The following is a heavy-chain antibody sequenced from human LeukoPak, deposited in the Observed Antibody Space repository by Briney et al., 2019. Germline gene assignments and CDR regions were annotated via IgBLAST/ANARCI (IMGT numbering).Heavy chain of an antibody. CDR3: ARERSSSSFYYYYMDV. CDR1: GGSISSYY. J-gene: IGHJ6*03. D-gene: IGHD6-6*01. CDR2: IYTSGST. V-gene: IGHV4-4*07. Sequence: SETLSLTCTVSGGSISSYYWSWIRQPAGKGLEWIGRIYTSGSTNYNPSLKSRVTMSVDTSKNQFSLKLSSVTAADTAVYYCARERSSSSFYYYYMDVWGKGTTVTVSS.